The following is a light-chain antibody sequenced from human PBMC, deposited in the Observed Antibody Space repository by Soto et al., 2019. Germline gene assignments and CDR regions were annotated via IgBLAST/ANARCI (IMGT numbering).Light chain of an antibody. CDR1: QTVSRY. J-gene: IGKJ1*01. V-gene: IGKV1-39*01. CDR2: AAS. Sequence: DIQLTQSPSSLSASAGDTITITCRASQTVSRYLNWYQQKPGTAPKLLIYAASTLHTGVPSRFSGRGSGTDFTLTINNLQREDFAEYFCQQNYSNPWTFGQGTKVDIK. CDR3: QQNYSNPWT.